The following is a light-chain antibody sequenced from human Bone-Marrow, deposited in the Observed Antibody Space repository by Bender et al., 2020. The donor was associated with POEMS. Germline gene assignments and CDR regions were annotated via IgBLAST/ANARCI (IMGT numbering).Light chain of an antibody. CDR1: SRDVGAYNY. CDR3: QAWDTSSVV. V-gene: IGLV2-8*01. CDR2: EVT. Sequence: QSALTQPPSASGSPGQSVTISCTGTSRDVGAYNYVSWYQQHPGKAPKLMISEVTDRPSGVSNRFSGSNSVNTATLTIRKVEAGDEADYYCQAWDTSSVVFGGGTKLTVL. J-gene: IGLJ2*01.